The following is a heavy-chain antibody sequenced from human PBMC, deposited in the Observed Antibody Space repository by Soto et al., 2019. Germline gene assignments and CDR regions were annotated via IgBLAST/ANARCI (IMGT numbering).Heavy chain of an antibody. CDR3: ARGGQQLATNRFDP. D-gene: IGHD6-13*01. J-gene: IGHJ5*02. CDR1: GGSISSYY. CDR2: IYYSGST. V-gene: IGHV4-59*01. Sequence: QVQLQESGPGLVKPSETLSLTCTVSGGSISSYYWSWIRQPPGKGLEWIGYIYYSGSTNYNPSLKSRVTISVDTSKNQFSLKLSSVTAADTAVYYCARGGQQLATNRFDPWGQGTLVTVSS.